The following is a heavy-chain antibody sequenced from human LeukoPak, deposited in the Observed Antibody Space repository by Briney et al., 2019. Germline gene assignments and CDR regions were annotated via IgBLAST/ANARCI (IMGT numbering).Heavy chain of an antibody. V-gene: IGHV1-18*01. CDR3: ARDQSVRLLQTSSTYFKHVFAI. CDR2: ISAYIVNT. CDR1: GYTDSNYG. J-gene: IGHJ3*02. Sequence: ASVKLSCKTSGYTDSNYGISWVRQAPGLGLEWMVWISAYIVNTNYAQKVQGRVTMTRDTSTSTAYMELSSLRFDDTAVYYCARDQSVRLLQTSSTYFKHVFAIWGQGSMVTVSS. D-gene: IGHD6-13*01.